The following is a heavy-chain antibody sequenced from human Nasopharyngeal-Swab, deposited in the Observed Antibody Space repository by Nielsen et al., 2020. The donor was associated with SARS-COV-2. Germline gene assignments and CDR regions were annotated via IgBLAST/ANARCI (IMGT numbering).Heavy chain of an antibody. D-gene: IGHD3-3*01. J-gene: IGHJ6*02. V-gene: IGHV4-59*01. CDR2: IYYSGST. CDR3: ARGGDGGITIFGVPTTYYYYYGMDV. Sequence: WIRQPPGKGLEWIGYIYYSGSTNYNPSLKSRVTISVDTSKNQFSLKLSSVTAADTAVYYCARGGDGGITIFGVPTTYYYYYGMDVWGQGTTVTVSS.